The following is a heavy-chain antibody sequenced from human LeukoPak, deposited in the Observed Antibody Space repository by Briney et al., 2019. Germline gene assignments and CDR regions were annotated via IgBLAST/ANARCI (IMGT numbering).Heavy chain of an antibody. CDR3: ARVPSSSVHY. Sequence: SETLSLTCTVSGGSISSSSYYWGWLRQPPGKGLEWIGSIYYSGSTYYNPSLKSRVTISVDTSKNQFSLKLSSVTAADTAVYYCARVPSSSVHYWGQGTLVTVSS. V-gene: IGHV4-39*07. CDR1: GGSISSSSYY. CDR2: IYYSGST. D-gene: IGHD6-6*01. J-gene: IGHJ4*02.